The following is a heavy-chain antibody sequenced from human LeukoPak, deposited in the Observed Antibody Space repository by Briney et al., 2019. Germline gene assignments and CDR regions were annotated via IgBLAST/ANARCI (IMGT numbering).Heavy chain of an antibody. V-gene: IGHV3-33*05. CDR1: GFTFSTYG. CDR3: ARDSITGDNSLDF. D-gene: IGHD7-27*01. J-gene: IGHJ4*02. Sequence: GRSLRLSCAASGFTFSTYGMHWVRQAPGKGLEWVAVITNDGNYEKYADAVRGRFTISRDNSKNTLYLQMNSLSAEDTAVYYCARDSITGDNSLDFWGRGTLVTVSS. CDR2: ITNDGNYE.